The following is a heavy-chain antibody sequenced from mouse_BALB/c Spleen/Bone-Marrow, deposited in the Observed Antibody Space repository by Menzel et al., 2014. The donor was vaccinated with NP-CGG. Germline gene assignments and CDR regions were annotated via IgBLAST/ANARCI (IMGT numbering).Heavy chain of an antibody. D-gene: IGHD2-3*01. CDR2: INPDSSTI. CDR3: ARLGYYGHFVF. V-gene: IGHV4-1*02. J-gene: IGHJ2*01. CDR1: GFDFSRFW. Sequence: DVKLMESGGGLVQPGGSLKLSCAASGFDFSRFWMSWVRQAPGKGLEWIGEINPDSSTINYTPSLKDKFIISRDNAKNTLYLQMSQVRSEDTALYYCARLGYYGHFVFWGQGTTLTVSS.